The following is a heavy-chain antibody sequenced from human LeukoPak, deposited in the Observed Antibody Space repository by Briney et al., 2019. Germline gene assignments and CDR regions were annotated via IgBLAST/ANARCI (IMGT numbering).Heavy chain of an antibody. CDR3: ARGVIAAAGSFDP. D-gene: IGHD6-13*01. CDR2: MSSSGNN. CDR1: GDSISYFY. J-gene: IGHJ5*02. V-gene: IGHV4-4*07. Sequence: SETLSLTCSVSGDSISYFYWSWIRQAAGKGLEWIGRMSSSGNNDYNASLKSRVTMSVDTSKNQLSLKVISVTAADTAVYYCARGVIAAAGSFDPWGQGTLVTVPS.